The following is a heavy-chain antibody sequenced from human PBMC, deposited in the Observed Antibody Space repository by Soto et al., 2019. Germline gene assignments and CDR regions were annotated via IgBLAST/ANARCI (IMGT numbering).Heavy chain of an antibody. J-gene: IGHJ5*02. Sequence: PSETLSLTCTVSGGSISSSSYYWGWIRQPPGKGLEWIGSIYYSGSTYSNPSLKSRVTISVDTSKNQFSLKLSSVTAADTAVYYCASPKIAFYNWFDPWGQGTLVTVS. D-gene: IGHD3-3*02. CDR1: GGSISSSSYY. CDR2: IYYSGST. CDR3: ASPKIAFYNWFDP. V-gene: IGHV4-39*01.